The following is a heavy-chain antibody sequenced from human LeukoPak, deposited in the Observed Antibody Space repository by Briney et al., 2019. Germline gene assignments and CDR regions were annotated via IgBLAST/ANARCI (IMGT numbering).Heavy chain of an antibody. D-gene: IGHD3-22*01. CDR3: ARVGPPRRDHYYPSSGDYLPVFEI. CDR2: SIPIFSRA. Sequence: GASVKASCKVSGTTFGLSAISWVRQAPGQGLQWMGGSIPIFSRADYAQRFQDRITISWDASTGTDYMELRSLTFDDTVVYYCARVGPPRRDHYYPSSGDYLPVFEIWGHGTMVTVSS. V-gene: IGHV1-69*13. CDR1: GTTFGLSA. J-gene: IGHJ3*02.